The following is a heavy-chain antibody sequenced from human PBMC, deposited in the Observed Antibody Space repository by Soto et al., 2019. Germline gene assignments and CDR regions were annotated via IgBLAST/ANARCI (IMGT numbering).Heavy chain of an antibody. CDR1: GFTFSSYG. D-gene: IGHD3-3*01. CDR3: ARDSAPFGLDVQPLQGGYFDY. V-gene: IGHV3-33*01. Sequence: QVQLVESGGGVVQPGRSLRLSCAASGFTFSSYGLHWVRQAPGKGLEWVAVIWYDGTNKYYADSVKGRFTISRDNSKNTLYLRMNSLRAEDTAVYYCARDSAPFGLDVQPLQGGYFDYWGQGTLVTVSS. J-gene: IGHJ4*02. CDR2: IWYDGTNK.